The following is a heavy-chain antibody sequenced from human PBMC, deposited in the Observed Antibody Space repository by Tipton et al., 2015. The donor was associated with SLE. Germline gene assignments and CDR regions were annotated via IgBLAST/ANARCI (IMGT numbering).Heavy chain of an antibody. J-gene: IGHJ4*02. Sequence: TLSLTCTVSGGSISSGSYYWSWIRQPAGKGLEWIGRIYTSGSTNYNPSLKSRVTISVDTSKNQFSLKLSSVTAADTAVYYCARGAGEFDYWGQGTLVTVSS. CDR2: IYTSGST. V-gene: IGHV4-61*02. D-gene: IGHD7-27*01. CDR3: ARGAGEFDY. CDR1: GGSISSGSYY.